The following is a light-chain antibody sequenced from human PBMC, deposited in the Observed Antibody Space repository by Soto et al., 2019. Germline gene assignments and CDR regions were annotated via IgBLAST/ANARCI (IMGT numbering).Light chain of an antibody. Sequence: QSVLTQPPSASGSPGQSVTISCTGTSXDVGGYNYVSWYQQHPGKAPKLMIYEVSNRPSGVSNRFSGSKSGNTASLTISGLQAEDEADYYCTSYTSSITYVFGTGTKVTVL. J-gene: IGLJ1*01. V-gene: IGLV2-14*01. CDR1: SXDVGGYNY. CDR2: EVS. CDR3: TSYTSSITYV.